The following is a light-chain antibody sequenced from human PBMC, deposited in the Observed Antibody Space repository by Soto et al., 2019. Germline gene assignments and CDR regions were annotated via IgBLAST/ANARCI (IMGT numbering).Light chain of an antibody. CDR1: SSNIGNNY. J-gene: IGLJ2*01. CDR3: ATWDSSLSAVV. Sequence: QSVLTQPPSVSAAPGQKVTISCSGSSSNIGNNYVSSYQQLPGTAPKLLIYDNNKRPSGIPDRFSGSKSGTSATLGITGLQTGDEADYYCATWDSSLSAVVFGGGTKLTVL. CDR2: DNN. V-gene: IGLV1-51*01.